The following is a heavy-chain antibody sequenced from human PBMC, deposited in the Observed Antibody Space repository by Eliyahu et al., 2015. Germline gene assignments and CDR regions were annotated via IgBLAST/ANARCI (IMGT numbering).Heavy chain of an antibody. V-gene: IGHV4-39*01. CDR1: GGSISSSXYY. CDR2: IYYSGST. Sequence: QLQLQESGPGLVKPSETLSLTCTVSGGSISSSXYYXGWIRPPPGKGLEWIGSIYYSGSTYYNPSLKSRVTISVDTSKNQFSLKLSSVTAADTAVYYCARHGSVDYSNYVPEVRWFDPWGQGTLVTVSS. J-gene: IGHJ5*02. CDR3: ARHGSVDYSNYVPEVRWFDP. D-gene: IGHD4-11*01.